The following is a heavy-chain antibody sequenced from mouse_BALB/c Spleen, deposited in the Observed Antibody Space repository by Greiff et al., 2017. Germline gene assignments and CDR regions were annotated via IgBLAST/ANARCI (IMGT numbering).Heavy chain of an antibody. CDR2: ISYSGST. V-gene: IGHV3-2*02. J-gene: IGHJ2*01. Sequence: EVQLVESGPGLVKPSQSLSLTCTVTGYSITSDYAWNWIRQFPGNKLEWMGYISYSGSTSYNPSLKSRISITRDTSKNQFFLQLNSVTTEDTATYYCAIKGNPWYFDYWGQGTTLTVSS. D-gene: IGHD2-1*01. CDR1: GYSITSDYA. CDR3: AIKGNPWYFDY.